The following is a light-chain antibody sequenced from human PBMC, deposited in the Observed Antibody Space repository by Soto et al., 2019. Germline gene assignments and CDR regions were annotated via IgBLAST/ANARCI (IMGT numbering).Light chain of an antibody. V-gene: IGKV1-27*01. Sequence: DIQMTQSPSSLSESVGDRVTITCRASQSISNYLAWYQQKPGKVPKLLIYAASTLQSGVPSRFSGSGSGTDFTLTISSLQPEDVATYYCQKYNSAPPFTFGPGTKVDIK. CDR2: AAS. CDR3: QKYNSAPPFT. CDR1: QSISNY. J-gene: IGKJ3*01.